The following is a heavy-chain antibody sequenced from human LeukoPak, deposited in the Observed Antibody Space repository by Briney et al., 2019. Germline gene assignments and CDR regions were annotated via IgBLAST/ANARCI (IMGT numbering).Heavy chain of an antibody. Sequence: PGGSLRLSCAASGFTFSSYNMNWVRQAPGKGLEWVSSISSSSSYIYYADSVKGRFTFSRDNAKNSLYLQMNSLRAEDTAVYYCARHCVTTSCYAPDYWGQGTLVIVSS. D-gene: IGHD2-2*01. CDR1: GFTFSSYN. CDR3: ARHCVTTSCYAPDY. CDR2: ISSSSSYI. J-gene: IGHJ4*02. V-gene: IGHV3-21*01.